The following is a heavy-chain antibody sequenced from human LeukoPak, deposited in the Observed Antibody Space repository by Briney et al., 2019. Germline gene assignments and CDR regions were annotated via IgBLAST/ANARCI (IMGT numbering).Heavy chain of an antibody. Sequence: PSETLSLTCTVSGGSISTYYWNWIRQPPGKGLEWIGYIYHSGSTNYNPSLQSRVTISVDTPKDQFSLNLNSVTAADTAVYYCASSPSSGWYRSFDYWGQGTLVTVSS. CDR3: ASSPSSGWYRSFDY. CDR2: IYHSGST. V-gene: IGHV4-59*01. J-gene: IGHJ4*02. CDR1: GGSISTYY. D-gene: IGHD6-19*01.